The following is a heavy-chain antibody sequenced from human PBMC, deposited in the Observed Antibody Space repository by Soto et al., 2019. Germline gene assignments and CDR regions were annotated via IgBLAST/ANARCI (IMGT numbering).Heavy chain of an antibody. D-gene: IGHD3-10*01. CDR3: ARDLWFGEDKGWFDP. Sequence: QVQLVQSGAEVKKPGSSVKVSCKASGGTFSSYTISWVRQAPGQGLEWMGRIIPILGIANYAQKFQGRVTITADKSTSTAYKELSSLRSEDTAVYYCARDLWFGEDKGWFDPWGQGTLVTVSS. CDR2: IIPILGIA. V-gene: IGHV1-69*08. CDR1: GGTFSSYT. J-gene: IGHJ5*02.